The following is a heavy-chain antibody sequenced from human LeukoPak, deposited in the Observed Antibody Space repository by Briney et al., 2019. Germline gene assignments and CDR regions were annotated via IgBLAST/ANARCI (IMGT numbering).Heavy chain of an antibody. CDR2: IYYSGST. J-gene: IGHJ6*02. CDR3: AREVWDYGMDV. D-gene: IGHD3-16*01. V-gene: IGHV4-59*01. CDR1: GGSISSYY. Sequence: SETLSLTCTVSGGSISSYYWSWIRQPPGKGLEWIGYIYYSGSTNYNPSLKSRVTISVDTSKNQFSLKLSSVTAADTAVYYYAREVWDYGMDVWGQGTTVTVSS.